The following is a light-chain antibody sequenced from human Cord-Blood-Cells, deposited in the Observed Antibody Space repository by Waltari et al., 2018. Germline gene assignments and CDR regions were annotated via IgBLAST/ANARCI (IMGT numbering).Light chain of an antibody. CDR2: GAS. J-gene: IGKJ2*01. Sequence: EIVMTQSPATLSVSPGEKXTLSCRASQSVSSNLAWYQQKPGQAPRLLIYGASTRATGIPARFSGSGSGTEFTLTISSLQSEDFAVYYCQQYNNWXHTFGXGTKLEIK. V-gene: IGKV3-15*01. CDR1: QSVSSN. CDR3: QQYNNWXHT.